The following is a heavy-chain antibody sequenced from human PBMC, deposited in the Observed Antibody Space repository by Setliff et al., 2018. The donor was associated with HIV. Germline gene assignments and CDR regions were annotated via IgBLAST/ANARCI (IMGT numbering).Heavy chain of an antibody. D-gene: IGHD7-27*01. Sequence: ASVKVSCKVSGYTLNEVSIHWVRQAPGKRPEWMGGSDPEHGKTIYAQKLQGRVTMTEDTSTDIASMELSSLRSEDTAVYYCATGTWGYDAFDIWGQGTLVTVSS. CDR2: SDPEHGKT. V-gene: IGHV1-24*01. CDR3: ATGTWGYDAFDI. CDR1: GYTLNEVS. J-gene: IGHJ3*02.